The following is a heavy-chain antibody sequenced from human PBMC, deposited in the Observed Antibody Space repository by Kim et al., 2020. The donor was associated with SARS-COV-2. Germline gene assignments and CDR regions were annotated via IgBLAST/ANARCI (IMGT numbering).Heavy chain of an antibody. J-gene: IGHJ4*02. V-gene: IGHV3-30-3*01. CDR3: ARSGSYWCFDY. CDR2: ISYDGSNK. Sequence: GGSLRLSCAASGFTFSSYATHWVRQAPGKGLEWVAVISYDGSNKYYADSVKGRFTISRDNSKNTLYLQMNSLRAEDTAVYYCARSGSYWCFDYWGQGTLVTVSS. CDR1: GFTFSSYA. D-gene: IGHD1-26*01.